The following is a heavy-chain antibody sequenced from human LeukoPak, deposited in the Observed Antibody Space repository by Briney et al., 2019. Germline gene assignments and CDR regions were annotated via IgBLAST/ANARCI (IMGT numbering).Heavy chain of an antibody. Sequence: PSETLSLTCTVSGGSISSYYWSWIRQPAVRGLEWIGRIYTSGSTNYNPSLKSRVTMSVDTSKNQFSLKLSSVTAADTAVYYCARARIAADGITLYDYWGQGTLVTVSS. CDR2: IYTSGST. CDR3: ARARIAADGITLYDY. CDR1: GGSISSYY. D-gene: IGHD6-13*01. V-gene: IGHV4-4*07. J-gene: IGHJ4*02.